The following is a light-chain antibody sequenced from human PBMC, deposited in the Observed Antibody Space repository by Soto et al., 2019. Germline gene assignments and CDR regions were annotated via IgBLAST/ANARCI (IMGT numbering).Light chain of an antibody. CDR3: QSYDSSLSGEGV. Sequence: QSVLTQPPSVSGAPGQRVTISCTGSSSNIGAGYDVHWYQQLPGTAPKLLIYGNSNRPSGVPDRFSGSKSGTSASLAITGLQAEDEAEYYCQSYDSSLSGEGVFGGGTQLTVL. J-gene: IGLJ2*01. V-gene: IGLV1-40*01. CDR2: GNS. CDR1: SSNIGAGYD.